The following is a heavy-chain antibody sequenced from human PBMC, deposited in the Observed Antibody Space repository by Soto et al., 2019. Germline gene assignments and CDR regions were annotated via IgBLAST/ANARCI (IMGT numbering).Heavy chain of an antibody. Sequence: QITLKESGPTLVKPTQTLTLTCTFSGFSLSTSGVGVGWIRQPPGKALEWLALIYWDDDKRYSPSLKIRLTITKDTSKNQVVLTMTNMDPVDTATYYCARVVVAATSDWFDPWGQGTLVTVSS. D-gene: IGHD2-15*01. J-gene: IGHJ5*02. CDR2: IYWDDDK. V-gene: IGHV2-5*02. CDR1: GFSLSTSGVG. CDR3: ARVVVAATSDWFDP.